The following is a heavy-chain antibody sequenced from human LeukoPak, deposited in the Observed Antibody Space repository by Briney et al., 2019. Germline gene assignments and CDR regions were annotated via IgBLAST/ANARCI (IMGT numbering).Heavy chain of an antibody. D-gene: IGHD3-10*01. J-gene: IGHJ4*01. CDR2: IYNSGTT. CDR3: ASRVYGLGSFNY. Sequence: SETLSLTCTVSGDSISSTSYYWDWIRQPPGKGLEWIGSIYNSGTTYYNPSLKRQVTIPVDTPTNQFSLKGSSVTAADTAVYYCASRVYGLGSFNYWGQGTLVTVSS. CDR1: GDSISSTSYY. V-gene: IGHV4-39*01.